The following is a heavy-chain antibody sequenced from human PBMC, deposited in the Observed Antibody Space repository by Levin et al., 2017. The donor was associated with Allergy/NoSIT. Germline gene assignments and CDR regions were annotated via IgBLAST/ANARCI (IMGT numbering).Heavy chain of an antibody. Sequence: SLLLSCVASGFTFSSYSMNWVRQAPGPFLSFFSSLLLLFRPLSSASSFKGRFTISRDNARISLNLQMNSLRAEDTAVYYCARGQQWLVQNWFDPWGQGTLVIVSS. CDR1: GFTFSSYS. V-gene: IGHV3-21*01. CDR3: ARGQQWLVQNWFDP. J-gene: IGHJ5*02. CDR2: LLLLFRPL. D-gene: IGHD6-19*01.